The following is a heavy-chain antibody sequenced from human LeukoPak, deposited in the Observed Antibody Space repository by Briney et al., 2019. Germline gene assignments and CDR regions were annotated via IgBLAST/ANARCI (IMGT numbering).Heavy chain of an antibody. CDR3: ARGGYCSSTSCYGYYYYGMDV. CDR1: GFTFSSYD. CDR2: IGTAGDT. V-gene: IGHV3-13*01. D-gene: IGHD2-2*01. J-gene: IGHJ6*02. Sequence: GGSLRLSCAASGFTFSSYDMHWVRQATGKGLEWVSAIGTAGDTYYPGSVKGRFTISRDNAKNSLYLQMNSLRDEDTAVYYCARGGYCSSTSCYGYYYYGMDVWGQGTTVTVSS.